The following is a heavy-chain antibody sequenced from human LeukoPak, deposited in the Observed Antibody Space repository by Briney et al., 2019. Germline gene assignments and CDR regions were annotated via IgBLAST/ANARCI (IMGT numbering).Heavy chain of an antibody. CDR1: GYSFTSYW. V-gene: IGHV5-51*01. Sequence: GESLKISCKGSGYSFTSYWIGWVRQMPGKGLEWMGIIYPGDSDTGYSPSFQGQVTISADKSISTAYLQWSSLKASDTAMYYCARHRSSYDSSGYHADYWGQGTLVTVSS. J-gene: IGHJ4*02. CDR2: IYPGDSDT. CDR3: ARHRSSYDSSGYHADY. D-gene: IGHD3-22*01.